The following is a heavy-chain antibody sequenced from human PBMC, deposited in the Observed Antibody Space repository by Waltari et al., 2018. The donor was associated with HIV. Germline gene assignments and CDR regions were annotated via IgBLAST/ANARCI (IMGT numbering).Heavy chain of an antibody. Sequence: EVKLEESGGGWVQPGGSLTLPCEASGFPLSFYWLSWVRQAPGKGLEWVANINQAGTERHYVDSVRGRFTISRDNGKTSLFLQMNSLSVEDTAVYYCATTHGSGAYDNDFDYWGQGTLV. V-gene: IGHV3-7*01. CDR2: INQAGTER. J-gene: IGHJ4*02. CDR3: ATTHGSGAYDNDFDY. D-gene: IGHD3-10*01. CDR1: GFPLSFYW.